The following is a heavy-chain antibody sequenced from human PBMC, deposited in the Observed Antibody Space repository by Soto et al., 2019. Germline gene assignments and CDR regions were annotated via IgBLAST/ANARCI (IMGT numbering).Heavy chain of an antibody. V-gene: IGHV3-23*01. CDR2: ISGSGGTT. CDR1: EFTFSSYA. J-gene: IGHJ2*01. CDR3: VKDRPTVVTPDWYFDL. D-gene: IGHD4-17*01. Sequence: EVQLLESGGGLVQPGGSLRLSCAASEFTFSSYAMTWVRQAPGEGLEWVSAISGSGGTTFSADSVRGRFTISRDNSKNTLYLQMNSLRAEDTALYYCVKDRPTVVTPDWYFDLWGRGTLVTVSS.